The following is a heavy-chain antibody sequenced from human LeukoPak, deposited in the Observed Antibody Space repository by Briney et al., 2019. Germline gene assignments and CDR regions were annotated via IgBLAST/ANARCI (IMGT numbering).Heavy chain of an antibody. J-gene: IGHJ6*04. CDR2: ISYDGSHK. CDR1: GFTFSSYA. Sequence: PGGSLRLSCAASGFTFSSYAMHWARQAPGKGLEWVAVISYDGSHKNYADSVKGRFTISRDNSKNTVYLQMNSLRPEDTAVYYCAREGCSSTSCYEEDPDYYYYYGMDVWGKGTTVTVSS. D-gene: IGHD2-2*01. CDR3: AREGCSSTSCYEEDPDYYYYYGMDV. V-gene: IGHV3-30*04.